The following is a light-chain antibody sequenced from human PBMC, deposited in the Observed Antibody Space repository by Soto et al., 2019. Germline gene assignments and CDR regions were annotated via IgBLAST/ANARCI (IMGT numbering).Light chain of an antibody. Sequence: EIVMTQSPATLSVSPGERANLSCRASQSGSRNLAWYQQKPGQAPRLLIYGSSTRATGIPARFSGSGPGTEYTPTIYSLPSEDFAADYCQLYNNWPPITFGGVKKVEIK. J-gene: IGKJ4*01. CDR1: QSGSRN. CDR2: GSS. V-gene: IGKV3-15*01. CDR3: QLYNNWPPIT.